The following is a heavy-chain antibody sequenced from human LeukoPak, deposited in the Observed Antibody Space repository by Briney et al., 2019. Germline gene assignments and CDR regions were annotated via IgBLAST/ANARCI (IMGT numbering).Heavy chain of an antibody. CDR3: ARDGLLGYFDY. J-gene: IGHJ4*02. Sequence: PGRSLRLSCAASGFTFSSYAMHWVRQAPGKGLEWVAVISYDGSSKYYADSVKGRFTISRDNSKNTLYLQMNSLRAEDTAVYYCARDGLLGYFDYWGQGTLVTVSS. V-gene: IGHV3-30-3*01. CDR1: GFTFSSYA. CDR2: ISYDGSSK.